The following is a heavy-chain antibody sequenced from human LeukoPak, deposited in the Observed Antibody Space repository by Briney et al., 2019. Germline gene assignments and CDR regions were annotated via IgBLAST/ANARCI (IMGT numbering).Heavy chain of an antibody. CDR2: INPNSGGT. CDR3: ARGSPFDY. V-gene: IGHV1-2*02. J-gene: IGHJ4*02. CDR1: GYTFTGYS. Sequence: ASVKVSCKASGYTFTGYSLHWVRRAPGQGLEWMGWINPNSGGTNFAQKFKGRVTVTRDTSISTAYMELSRLRSDDTAVYYCARGSPFDYWGQGTLITVSS.